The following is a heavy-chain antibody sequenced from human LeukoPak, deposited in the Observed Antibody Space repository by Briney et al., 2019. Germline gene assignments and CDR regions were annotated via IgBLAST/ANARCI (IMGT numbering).Heavy chain of an antibody. Sequence: PGGSLRLSCAASGFTFSSYGMHWVRQAPGKGLEWVAVIWYDGSNKYYADSVKGRSTISRDNSKNTLYLQMNSLRAEDTAVYYCAGDYYGSGSYYHYWGQGTLVTVSS. CDR2: IWYDGSNK. CDR3: AGDYYGSGSYYHY. V-gene: IGHV3-33*01. J-gene: IGHJ4*02. D-gene: IGHD3-10*01. CDR1: GFTFSSYG.